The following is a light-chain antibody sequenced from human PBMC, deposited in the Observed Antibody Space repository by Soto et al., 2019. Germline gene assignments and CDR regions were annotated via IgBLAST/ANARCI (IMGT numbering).Light chain of an antibody. V-gene: IGKV4-1*01. CDR2: WAS. CDR1: QSVLYSPNNKNY. CDR3: QRYHSVPQT. J-gene: IGKJ1*01. Sequence: DIVMTQSPDSLAVSLGERATINCKSSQSVLYSPNNKNYLAWYQQKPGQPPKLLVYWASTRESGVPDRSSGSGSGADFTLTISSMQAEDVAVYYCQRYHSVPQTFGQRTSVEIK.